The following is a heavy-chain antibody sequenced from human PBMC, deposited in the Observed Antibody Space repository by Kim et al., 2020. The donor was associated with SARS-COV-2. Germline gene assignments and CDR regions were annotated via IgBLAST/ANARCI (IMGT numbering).Heavy chain of an antibody. V-gene: IGHV6-1*01. CDR2: TYYRSKWYN. CDR3: ARMGGSSWYFDY. CDR1: GDSVSSNTAA. Sequence: SQTLSLTCAISGDSVSSNTAAWNWIRQSPSRGLEWLGGTYYRSKWYNDYAVSMKSRITINPDTSKNQFSLQLNSVTPEDTAVYYCARMGGSSWYFDYWGQGTLVTVSS. D-gene: IGHD6-13*01. J-gene: IGHJ4*02.